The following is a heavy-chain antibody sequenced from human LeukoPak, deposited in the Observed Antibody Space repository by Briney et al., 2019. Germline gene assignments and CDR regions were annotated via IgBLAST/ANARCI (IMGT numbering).Heavy chain of an antibody. J-gene: IGHJ6*03. CDR3: ARLAAPQRGYSQIYYYYYMDV. Sequence: GGSLRLSCAASGFTFSSYSMNWVRQAPGKGLEWVSSISSNSSYIYYADSVKGRFTISRDNAKNSLYLQMNSLRAEDTAVYYCARLAAPQRGYSQIYYYYYMDVWGKGTTVTIS. V-gene: IGHV3-21*01. CDR1: GFTFSSYS. D-gene: IGHD5-18*01. CDR2: ISSNSSYI.